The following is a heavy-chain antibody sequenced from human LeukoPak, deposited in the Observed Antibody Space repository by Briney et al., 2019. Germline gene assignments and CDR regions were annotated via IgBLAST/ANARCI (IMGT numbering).Heavy chain of an antibody. CDR3: ARGDAFSGDH. V-gene: IGHV3-7*04. CDR2: IHPEGNEK. J-gene: IGHJ4*02. CDR1: GFTFSDFW. Sequence: GGSLRLSCAVSGFTFSDFWMSWVRQAPGRGLEWVANIHPEGNEKYHVESVKGRFTISRDNAKNSLFLQMNGMRVEDTAVYYCARGDAFSGDHWGQGTLVTVSS.